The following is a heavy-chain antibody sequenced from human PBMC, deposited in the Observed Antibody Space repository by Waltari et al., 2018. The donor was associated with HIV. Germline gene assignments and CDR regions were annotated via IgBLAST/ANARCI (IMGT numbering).Heavy chain of an antibody. Sequence: QITLKESGPALVKPTQTLTLTCRYSGFSFGTSGVGVGWIRQPSGKALEWLAVIYWDDDKRYNPSLKGRLSITKDTSNNQVVLRMTNMDPADTATYFCAHKGYDSRTLSSWFDPWGQGLLVTVSS. CDR1: GFSFGTSGVG. J-gene: IGHJ5*02. V-gene: IGHV2-5*02. D-gene: IGHD3-22*01. CDR2: IYWDDDK. CDR3: AHKGYDSRTLSSWFDP.